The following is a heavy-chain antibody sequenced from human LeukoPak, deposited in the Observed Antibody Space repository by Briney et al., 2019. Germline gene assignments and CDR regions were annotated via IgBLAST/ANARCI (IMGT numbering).Heavy chain of an antibody. V-gene: IGHV3-23*01. CDR1: GFTFSSYA. Sequence: GGSLRLSCAASGFTFSSYAMSWVRQAPGKGLEWVSTISGSGGSTYYADSVKGRFTVSRDNAKNSLYLQMNSLRAEDTAVYYCARDYDYYSFDYWGQGTLVTVSS. CDR2: ISGSGGST. CDR3: ARDYDYYSFDY. J-gene: IGHJ4*02. D-gene: IGHD3-16*01.